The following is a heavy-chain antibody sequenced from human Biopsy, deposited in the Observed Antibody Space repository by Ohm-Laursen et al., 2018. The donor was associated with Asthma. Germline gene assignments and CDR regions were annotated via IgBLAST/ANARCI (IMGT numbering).Heavy chain of an antibody. J-gene: IGHJ3*01. V-gene: IGHV3-23*01. CDR2: IGVAGTP. D-gene: IGHD3-22*01. CDR3: VKDTDEIRGYYTFEV. Sequence: SLRLSCAASGLTFSNYAMSWVRQAPGKGLEWVAAIGVAGTPYYVDSVKGRFTISRDNSKNTVDLQMRSLRAEDTAIYYCVKDTDEIRGYYTFEVWGQGTMVTVSS. CDR1: GLTFSNYA.